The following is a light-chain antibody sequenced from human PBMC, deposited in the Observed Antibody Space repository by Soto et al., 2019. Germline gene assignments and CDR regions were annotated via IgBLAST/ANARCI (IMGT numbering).Light chain of an antibody. J-gene: IGKJ2*01. V-gene: IGKV3-20*01. CDR1: QSVSSNY. CDR2: GAS. CDR3: QQYVSSPMYT. Sequence: EIVLTQSPGTLSLSPGERATLSCRASQSVSSNYLAWYQQKPGQAPRLLIYGASSRATGIPDRFSGSGSRTDFTLTISRLEPEDFAVYYCQQYVSSPMYTFGQGTKLEIK.